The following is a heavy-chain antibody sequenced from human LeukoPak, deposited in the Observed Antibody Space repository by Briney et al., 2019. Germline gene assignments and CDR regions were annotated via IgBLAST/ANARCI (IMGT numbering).Heavy chain of an antibody. CDR2: IYHGGDS. CDR3: ASNVGTASLATNWLDP. D-gene: IGHD1-26*01. Sequence: SETLSLTCAVSGGSISSHHWWSWVRQPPGKGLEWMGEIYHGGDSNYNPSLKSRVTISVDKSKNQLSLKLNSVTSADTAVYYCASNVGTASLATNWLDPWGQGTLVTVSS. V-gene: IGHV4-4*02. J-gene: IGHJ5*02. CDR1: GGSISSHHW.